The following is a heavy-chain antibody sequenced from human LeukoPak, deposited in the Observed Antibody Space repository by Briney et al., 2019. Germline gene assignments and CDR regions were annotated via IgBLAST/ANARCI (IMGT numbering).Heavy chain of an antibody. V-gene: IGHV3-30-3*01. D-gene: IGHD3-22*01. J-gene: IGHJ4*02. CDR3: ARDRHSSCYYPHFDC. CDR1: GFTFTSYA. CDR2: ISYDGSYK. Sequence: PGGSLRLSCAASGFTFTSYAMHWVRQAPGKGLEWVAVISYDGSYKYSADSVKGRFTISRGNSKNTLYLQMNSLRAEGTALYYCARDRHSSCYYPHFDCWGQGTLVTVSS.